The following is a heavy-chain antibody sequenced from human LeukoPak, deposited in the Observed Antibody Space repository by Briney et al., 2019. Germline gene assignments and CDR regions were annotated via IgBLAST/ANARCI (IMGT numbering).Heavy chain of an antibody. CDR3: AREGSYYPLAFYYHYYGMDV. D-gene: IGHD1-26*01. Sequence: ASVKVSCKASGYTFTSYGISWVRQAPGQGLEWMGWISAYNGNTNYAQKLQGRVTMTTDTSTSTAYMELRSLRSDDTAVYYCAREGSYYPLAFYYHYYGMDVWGQGTTVTVSS. CDR1: GYTFTSYG. J-gene: IGHJ6*02. CDR2: ISAYNGNT. V-gene: IGHV1-18*01.